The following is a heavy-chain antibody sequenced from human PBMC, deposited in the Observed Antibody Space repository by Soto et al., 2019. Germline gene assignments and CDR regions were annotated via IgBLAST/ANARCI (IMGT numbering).Heavy chain of an antibody. V-gene: IGHV1-2*04. Sequence: ASVKVSCKASGYTFTGYYMHWVRQAPGQGLEWMGWINPNSGGTNYAQKFQGWVTMTRDTSISTAYMELSRLRSDDTAVYYCARGYGSGRYYFDYWGQGTLVTVSS. CDR1: GYTFTGYY. D-gene: IGHD3-10*01. CDR3: ARGYGSGRYYFDY. CDR2: INPNSGGT. J-gene: IGHJ4*02.